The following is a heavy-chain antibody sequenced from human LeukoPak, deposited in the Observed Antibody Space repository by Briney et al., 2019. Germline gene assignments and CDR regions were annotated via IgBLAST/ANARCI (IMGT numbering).Heavy chain of an antibody. V-gene: IGHV4-61*02. CDR2: IYTSRST. CDR1: GGSISSGSYY. Sequence: SETLSLTCTVSGGSISSGSYYWSWIRQPAGKGLEWIGRIYTSRSTNYNPSLKSRVTISVDTSKNQFSLKLSSVTAADTAVYYCARAAKYSSSWYHYYYYMDVWGKGTTVTISS. D-gene: IGHD6-13*01. J-gene: IGHJ6*03. CDR3: ARAAKYSSSWYHYYYYMDV.